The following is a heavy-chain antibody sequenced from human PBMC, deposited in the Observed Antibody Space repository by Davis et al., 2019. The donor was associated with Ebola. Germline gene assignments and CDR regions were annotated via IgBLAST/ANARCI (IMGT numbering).Heavy chain of an antibody. CDR3: ARLLVDYESSGYSPCYDY. CDR1: GYSFTSYW. Sequence: GESLKISCKGSGYSFTSYWIGWVRQMPGKGLEWMGIIYPGDSDTRYSPSFQGQVTISADKSISTAYLQWSSLKASDTAMYYCARLLVDYESSGYSPCYDYWGQGTLVTVSS. V-gene: IGHV5-51*01. D-gene: IGHD3-22*01. CDR2: IYPGDSDT. J-gene: IGHJ4*02.